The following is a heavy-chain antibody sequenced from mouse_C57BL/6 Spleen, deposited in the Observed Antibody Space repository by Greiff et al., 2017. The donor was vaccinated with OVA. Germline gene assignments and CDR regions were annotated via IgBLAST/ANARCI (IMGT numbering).Heavy chain of an antibody. Sequence: VHVKQSGAELVRPGASVKLSCTASGFNIKDYYMHWVKQRPDQGLEWIGRIDPEDGDTEYAPKFQGKATMTADTSSNTAYLQLSSLTSEDTAVYYCTTLTGTRTYWGQGTLVTVSA. CDR3: TTLTGTRTY. J-gene: IGHJ3*01. CDR1: GFNIKDYY. D-gene: IGHD4-1*01. CDR2: IDPEDGDT. V-gene: IGHV14-1*01.